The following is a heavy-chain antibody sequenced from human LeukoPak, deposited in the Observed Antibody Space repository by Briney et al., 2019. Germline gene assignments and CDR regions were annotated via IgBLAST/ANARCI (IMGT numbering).Heavy chain of an antibody. V-gene: IGHV3-23*01. CDR2: TSSSDDGT. CDR3: ARSGTAG. CDR1: GFPLSSYA. Sequence: PGGSLRLSCAASGFPLSSYAMSWVRQVPGKGLEWVSATSSSDDGTYHADSVRGRFTIYRDNFRNTLYLQMNSLRAEDTAVYYCARSGTAGWGQGTLVTVSS. D-gene: IGHD1-1*01. J-gene: IGHJ4*02.